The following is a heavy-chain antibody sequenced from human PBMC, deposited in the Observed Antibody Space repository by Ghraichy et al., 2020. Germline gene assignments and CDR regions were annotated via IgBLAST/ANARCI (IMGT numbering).Heavy chain of an antibody. V-gene: IGHV5-51*01. CDR1: GYSFTNSW. CDR3: ARQFGGSYRCFDS. D-gene: IGHD1-26*01. CDR2: VYPGDSNT. Sequence: GESLNISCEASGYSFTNSWIGWVRQMPGKGLEWMGIVYPGDSNTIYSPSFQGQVTISVDKSINTAYLQWGSLKASDTAMYYCARQFGGSYRCFDSWGQGTLVTVSS. J-gene: IGHJ4*02.